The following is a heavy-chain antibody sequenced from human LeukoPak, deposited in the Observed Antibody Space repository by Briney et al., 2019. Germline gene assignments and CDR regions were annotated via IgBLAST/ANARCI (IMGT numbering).Heavy chain of an antibody. Sequence: ASVKVSCKASGYTFTSYGISWVRQAPGQGLEWMGWISAYNGNTNYAQKLQGRVTMTTDTSTSTAYMELGSLRSDDTAVYYCAGDFEASPVGLFDYWGQGTLVTVSS. CDR2: ISAYNGNT. CDR1: GYTFTSYG. V-gene: IGHV1-18*04. CDR3: AGDFEASPVGLFDY. D-gene: IGHD2-2*01. J-gene: IGHJ4*02.